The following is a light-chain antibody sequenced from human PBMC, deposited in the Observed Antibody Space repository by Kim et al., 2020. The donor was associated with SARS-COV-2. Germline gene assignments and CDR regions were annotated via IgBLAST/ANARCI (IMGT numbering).Light chain of an antibody. Sequence: TITTSCTRSSGSIASTYVHWYQQRPGSAPTTVIYENDRRPSGVPDRFSGSIASSSNSASLTISGLKTEDEADYFCQSFDSNTHSWVFGGGTQLTVL. CDR1: SGSIASTY. J-gene: IGLJ3*02. CDR2: END. CDR3: QSFDSNTHSWV. V-gene: IGLV6-57*03.